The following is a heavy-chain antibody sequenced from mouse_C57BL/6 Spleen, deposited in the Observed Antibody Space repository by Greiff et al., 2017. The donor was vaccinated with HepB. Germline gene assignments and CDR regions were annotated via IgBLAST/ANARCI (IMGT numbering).Heavy chain of an antibody. CDR2: IDPETGGT. CDR1: GYTFTDYE. CDR3: TRERAITTVVDY. Sequence: VKLQESGAELVRPGASVTLSCKASGYTFTDYEMHWVKQTPVHGLEWIGAIDPETGGTAYNQKFKGKAILTADKSSSTAYMELRSLTSEDSAVYYCTRERAITTVVDYWGQGTTLTVSS. D-gene: IGHD1-1*01. J-gene: IGHJ2*01. V-gene: IGHV1-15*01.